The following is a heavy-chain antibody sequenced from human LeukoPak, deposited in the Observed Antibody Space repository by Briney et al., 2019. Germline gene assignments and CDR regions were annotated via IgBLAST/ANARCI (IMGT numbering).Heavy chain of an antibody. V-gene: IGHV3-13*04. CDR2: IGTAGDT. J-gene: IGHJ3*02. CDR1: GFTFRTYD. CDR3: ARQEPSSGYWGDAFDI. Sequence: GGSLRLSCAASGFTFRTYDMHWICQATGKGLEWVSAIGTAGDTYYPGSVKGRFTISRENAKNSLYLQMNSLRAGDTAVYYCARQEPSSGYWGDAFDIWGQGTMVTVSS. D-gene: IGHD3-22*01.